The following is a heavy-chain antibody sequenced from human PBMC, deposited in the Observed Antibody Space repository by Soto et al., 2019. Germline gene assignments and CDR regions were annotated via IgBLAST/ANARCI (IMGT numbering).Heavy chain of an antibody. CDR2: IYHSGST. Sequence: QLQLQESGSGLVKPSQTLSLTCAVSGGSISSGGYSWSWIRQPPGKGLEWIGYIYHSGSTYYNPSPXSXXPIAVDRSKNQFSLKLSSVTAADTAVDYCARVPGPWGQGTLVTVSS. CDR1: GGSISSGGYS. CDR3: ARVPGP. V-gene: IGHV4-30-2*01. J-gene: IGHJ5*02.